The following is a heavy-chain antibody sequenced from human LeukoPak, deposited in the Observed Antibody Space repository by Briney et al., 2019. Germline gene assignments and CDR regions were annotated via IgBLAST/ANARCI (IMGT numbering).Heavy chain of an antibody. CDR1: GFTVTSNY. D-gene: IGHD3-22*01. CDR3: ARESNSGYYLSY. CDR2: IYNDGRT. V-gene: IGHV3-66*01. Sequence: PGGSLGLSCAASGFTVTSNYMSWVRQAPGKGLEWVSVIYNDGRTYYADSVKGRFTISRDNSKNTLYLQMNSLRAEDTAVYYCARESNSGYYLSYWGQGTLVTVSS. J-gene: IGHJ4*02.